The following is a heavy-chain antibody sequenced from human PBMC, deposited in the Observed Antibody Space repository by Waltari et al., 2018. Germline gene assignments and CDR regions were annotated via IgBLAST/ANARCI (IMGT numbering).Heavy chain of an antibody. V-gene: IGHV4-39*02. CDR3: ARPGSSSPYYWFNP. CDR1: GCAIRGSGYY. J-gene: IGHJ5*02. D-gene: IGHD2-2*01. CDR2: IYHDGTS. Sequence: QVQLQESGPGLVEPSGTLSLTCNVSGCAIRGSGYYWGWVRQTPGKGLEWIASIYHDGTSYYTPSLKSRVTIAVDTFENNFSLRLSSVTSADTAIYYCARPGSSSPYYWFNPWGQGILVTVSS.